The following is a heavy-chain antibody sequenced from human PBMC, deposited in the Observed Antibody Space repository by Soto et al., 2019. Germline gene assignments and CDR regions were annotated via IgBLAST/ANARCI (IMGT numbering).Heavy chain of an antibody. Sequence: SETLSLTCTVSGGSISSYHWSWIRQSAGKGLEWIGRIYTSGNTHYNPSLKSRVTVSIDTSKNQFFLTVNSVTAADSAVYYCARESGDNWDYEAYWGQGTPVTVS. V-gene: IGHV4-4*07. CDR2: IYTSGNT. D-gene: IGHD1-7*01. J-gene: IGHJ4*02. CDR1: GGSISSYH. CDR3: ARESGDNWDYEAY.